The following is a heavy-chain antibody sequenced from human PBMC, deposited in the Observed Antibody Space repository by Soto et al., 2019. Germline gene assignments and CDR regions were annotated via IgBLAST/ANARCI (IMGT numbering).Heavy chain of an antibody. CDR1: GFTFNDYC. CDR3: ARDQQQLAKNYDDMDV. CDR2: ISSSGSTI. Sequence: QVQLVESGGGLVRPGGSLRLSCAASGFTFNDYCMSWIRQAPGKGLEWVSYISSSGSTIYYADSVKGRFTISRDNAKNSMFLQMNSLRAEDTAVYYCARDQQQLAKNYDDMDVWGQGTTVTVSS. J-gene: IGHJ6*02. D-gene: IGHD6-13*01. V-gene: IGHV3-11*01.